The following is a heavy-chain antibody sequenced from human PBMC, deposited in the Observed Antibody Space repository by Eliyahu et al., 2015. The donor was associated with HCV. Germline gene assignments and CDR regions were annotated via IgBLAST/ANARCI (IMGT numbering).Heavy chain of an antibody. CDR3: ASGGGGIAVAGTGGWFDP. D-gene: IGHD6-19*01. Sequence: QVQLQESGPGLLKPSETLSLTCTVSGVSITTYHWSWIRQPPGKGLEWIGYIHYSGSXNSNPSLKVRVTISVDTSKNQFSLNLTSVTAADTAVYYCASGGGGIAVAGTGGWFDPWGQGTLVTVSS. J-gene: IGHJ5*02. V-gene: IGHV4-59*01. CDR1: GVSITTYH. CDR2: IHYSGSX.